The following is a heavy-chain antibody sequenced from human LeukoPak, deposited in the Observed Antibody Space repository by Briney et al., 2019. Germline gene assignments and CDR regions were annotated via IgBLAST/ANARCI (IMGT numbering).Heavy chain of an antibody. CDR2: ISASGDST. D-gene: IGHD3-10*01. CDR3: AKALDGSGSYYKGSS. CDR1: GFTFRKFA. V-gene: IGHV3-23*01. Sequence: QPGGSLRLSCAASGFTFRKFAMSWVRQAPGKGLEWVPGISASGDSTYYADSVKGRITISRDNSRNTLYLQMNSLRAEDTAVYYCAKALDGSGSYYKGSSWGQGTLVTVSS. J-gene: IGHJ5*02.